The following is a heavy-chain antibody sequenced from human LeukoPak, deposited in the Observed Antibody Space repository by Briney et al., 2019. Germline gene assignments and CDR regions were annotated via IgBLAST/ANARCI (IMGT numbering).Heavy chain of an antibody. D-gene: IGHD2-2*01. Sequence: GASVKVSCKASGYTFTSYGISWVRQAPGQGLEWMGWISAYNGNTNYAQKLQGRVTMTTDTSTSTAYMELRSLRSDDTAVYYCARSRYCSSTSCRGAYNWFDPWGQGTLVTVSS. J-gene: IGHJ5*02. CDR2: ISAYNGNT. CDR3: ARSRYCSSTSCRGAYNWFDP. V-gene: IGHV1-18*01. CDR1: GYTFTSYG.